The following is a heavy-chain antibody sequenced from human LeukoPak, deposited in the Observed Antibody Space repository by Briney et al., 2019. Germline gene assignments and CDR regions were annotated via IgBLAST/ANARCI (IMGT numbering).Heavy chain of an antibody. CDR3: ARDPTMGGAFDV. CDR2: ISSSSSNR. V-gene: IGHV3-48*02. D-gene: IGHD3-10*01. Sequence: GGSLRLSCEASGFTFSRYNMKWVRQAPGKGLEWVSYISSSSSNRYYADSVKGRFTVSRDNDKNSLYLQMNSLRDEDRAVYYCARDPTMGGAFDVWGQGTTVTVSS. J-gene: IGHJ3*01. CDR1: GFTFSRYN.